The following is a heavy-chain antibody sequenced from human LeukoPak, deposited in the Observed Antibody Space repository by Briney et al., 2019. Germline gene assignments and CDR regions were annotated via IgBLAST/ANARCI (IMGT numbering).Heavy chain of an antibody. J-gene: IGHJ4*02. V-gene: IGHV3-23*01. D-gene: IGHD4-17*01. CDR1: GFTFSNYA. CDR2: ISGSGGSA. CDR3: AKSRSGYGDYVFYYFDY. Sequence: PGGSLRLSCAASGFTFSNYAMSWVRQAPGKGLEWVSAISGSGGSAYYADSVKGRFTISRDNSKNTLYLQMNSLRAEDTAVYYCAKSRSGYGDYVFYYFDYWGQGTLVTVSS.